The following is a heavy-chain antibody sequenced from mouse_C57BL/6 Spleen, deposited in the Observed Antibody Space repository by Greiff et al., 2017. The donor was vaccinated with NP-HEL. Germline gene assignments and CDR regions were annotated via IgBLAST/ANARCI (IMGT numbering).Heavy chain of an antibody. V-gene: IGHV1-75*01. D-gene: IGHD2-4*01. Sequence: VQRVESGPELVKPGASVKISCKASGYTFTDYYINWVKQRPGQGLEWIGWLFPGSGSTYYNEKFKGKATLTVDKSSITAYMLLNSLTSEDSAVYFCARSDDYDGFTYWGQGTLVTVSA. CDR3: ARSDDYDGFTY. CDR1: GYTFTDYY. CDR2: LFPGSGST. J-gene: IGHJ3*01.